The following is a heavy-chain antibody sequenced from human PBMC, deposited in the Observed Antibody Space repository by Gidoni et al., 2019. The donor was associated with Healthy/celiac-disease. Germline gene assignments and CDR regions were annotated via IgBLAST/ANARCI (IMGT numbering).Heavy chain of an antibody. CDR3: AREGSNYGPAQGYYYGMDA. D-gene: IGHD4-4*01. Sequence: QVQLVQSGAEVKKPGSSVQVSCKASGGTFSSYAISWVRQAPGQGLEWRVGIIPIFGTANYAQKFQGRVTITADESTSTAYMELSSLRSEDTAVYYCAREGSNYGPAQGYYYGMDAWGQGTTVTVSS. J-gene: IGHJ6*02. CDR2: IIPIFGTA. V-gene: IGHV1-69*01. CDR1: GGTFSSYA.